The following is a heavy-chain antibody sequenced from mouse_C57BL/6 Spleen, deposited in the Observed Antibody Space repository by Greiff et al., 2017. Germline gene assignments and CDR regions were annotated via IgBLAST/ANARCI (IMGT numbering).Heavy chain of an antibody. D-gene: IGHD3-1*01. CDR3: ARDRDSFDY. J-gene: IGHJ2*01. V-gene: IGHV5-4*01. CDR2: ISDGGSYT. CDR1: GFTFSSYA. Sequence: DVKLVESGGGLVKPGGSLKLSCAASGFTFSSYAMSWVRQTPEKRLEWVATISDGGSYTYYPDNVKGRFTISRDNAKNNLYLQMSHLKSEDTAMYYCARDRDSFDYWGQGTTLTVSS.